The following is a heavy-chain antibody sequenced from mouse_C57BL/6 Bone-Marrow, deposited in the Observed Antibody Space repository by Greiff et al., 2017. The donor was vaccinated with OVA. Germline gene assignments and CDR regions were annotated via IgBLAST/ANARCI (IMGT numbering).Heavy chain of an antibody. CDR1: GYTFTSYW. J-gene: IGHJ2*01. CDR2: IHPSDSDT. CDR3: AIGYGHSGFDY. D-gene: IGHD1-1*02. V-gene: IGHV1-74*01. Sequence: QVQLQQPGAELVKPGASVKVSCKASGYTFTSYWMHWVKQRPGQGLEWIGRIHPSDSDTNYTQEFKGKATFTVDKSSSTADMQLSSLTTEDSAVYDCAIGYGHSGFDYWGQGTTLTVSS.